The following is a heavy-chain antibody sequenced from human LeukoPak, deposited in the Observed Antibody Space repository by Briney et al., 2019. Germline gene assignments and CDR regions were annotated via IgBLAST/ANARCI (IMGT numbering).Heavy chain of an antibody. CDR2: IYYSGST. J-gene: IGHJ3*02. V-gene: IGHV4-39*01. CDR1: DDSIRSSAYY. CDR3: ASETYGTGSFLGAFDI. Sequence: SETLSLTCAVSDDSIRSSAYYWGWIRQPRGKGLEWIGSIYYSGSTYYNPPLKSRVTISIDTSKNQFSLKLSSVTAADTAVYYCASETYGTGSFLGAFDIWGPGTMVTVSS. D-gene: IGHD3-10*01.